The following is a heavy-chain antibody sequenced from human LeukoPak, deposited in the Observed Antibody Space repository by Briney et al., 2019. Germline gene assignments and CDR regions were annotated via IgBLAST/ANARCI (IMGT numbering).Heavy chain of an antibody. CDR1: GGSISSYY. CDR3: AREDRERRPYYYDSSGVRENWFDP. J-gene: IGHJ5*02. V-gene: IGHV4-59*12. CDR2: IYYSGST. Sequence: SETLSLTCTVSGGSISSYYWSWIRQPPGKGLEWIGYIYYSGSTNYNPSLKSRVTISVDTSKNQFSLKLSSVTAADTAVYYCAREDRERRPYYYDSSGVRENWFDPWGQGTLVTVSS. D-gene: IGHD3-22*01.